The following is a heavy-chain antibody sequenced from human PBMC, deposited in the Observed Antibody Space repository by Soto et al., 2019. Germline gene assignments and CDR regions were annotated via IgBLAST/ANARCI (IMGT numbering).Heavy chain of an antibody. CDR2: INPNSGGT. CDR1: GYTFTSYD. D-gene: IGHD6-19*01. J-gene: IGHJ6*02. Sequence: ASVKVSCKASGYTFTSYDMHWVRQAPGQRLERMGWINPNSGGTNYAQKFQGWVTMTRDTSISTAYMELSRLRSDDTAVYYCASGGSGWAPYGYYYYGMDVWGQGTTVTVSS. V-gene: IGHV1-2*04. CDR3: ASGGSGWAPYGYYYYGMDV.